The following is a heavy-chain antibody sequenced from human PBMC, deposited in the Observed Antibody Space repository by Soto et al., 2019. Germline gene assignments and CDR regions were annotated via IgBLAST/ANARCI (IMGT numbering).Heavy chain of an antibody. CDR1: GFTFSDYY. V-gene: IGHV3-11*01. D-gene: IGHD1-26*01. CDR2: ISGSGFKK. CDR3: AKNQGVELVPLATVDWFDP. Sequence: QVQLVESGGGLVKPGGSLRLSCAASGFTFSDYYMSWIRQAPGKGLEWISSISGSGFKKYYADSVKGRFTISRDNSKSTVYLELNNLSAEDTAVYHCAKNQGVELVPLATVDWFDPWGQGSVVTVSS. J-gene: IGHJ5*02.